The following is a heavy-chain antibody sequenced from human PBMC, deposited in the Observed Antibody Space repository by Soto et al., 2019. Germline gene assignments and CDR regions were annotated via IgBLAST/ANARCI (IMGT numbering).Heavy chain of an antibody. CDR1: GYTFTSDD. V-gene: IGHV1-8*01. J-gene: IGHJ4*02. CDR2: MNPNSGNT. Sequence: QVQLVQSGAEVKKPGASVKVSCKASGYTFTSDDINWVRQATGQGLEWMGWMNPNSGNTGYAQKFQGRVTMTRNTSISTAYMELSSLRSEDTAVYYCARGGSRRYCSGGSCYPGDWGQGTLVTVSS. CDR3: ARGGSRRYCSGGSCYPGD. D-gene: IGHD2-15*01.